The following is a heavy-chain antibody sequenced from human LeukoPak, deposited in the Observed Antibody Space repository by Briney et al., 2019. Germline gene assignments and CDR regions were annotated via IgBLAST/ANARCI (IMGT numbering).Heavy chain of an antibody. CDR2: IYYSGST. J-gene: IGHJ3*02. CDR1: GGSISSSSYY. V-gene: IGHV4-39*07. Sequence: SETLSLTCTVSGGSISSSSYYWGWIRQPPGKGLEWIGSIYYSGSTYYNPSLKSRVTISVDTSKNQFSLKLSSVTAADTAVYYCARVTWDAFDIWSQGTMVTVSS. CDR3: ARVTWDAFDI.